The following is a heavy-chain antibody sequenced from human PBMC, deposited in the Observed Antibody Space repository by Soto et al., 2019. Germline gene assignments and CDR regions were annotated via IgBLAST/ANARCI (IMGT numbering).Heavy chain of an antibody. CDR3: ARDPDLIEAAGNYFDY. D-gene: IGHD6-13*01. J-gene: IGHJ4*02. Sequence: SETLSLTCIVSGGSISSYFWTWIRQPAGKGLEWIGRIYSSGSTNYNPSLKSRVTMSVDTSKNQFSLKLSSVTAADTAVYYCARDPDLIEAAGNYFDYWGQGTLVTVSS. CDR1: GGSISSYF. V-gene: IGHV4-4*07. CDR2: IYSSGST.